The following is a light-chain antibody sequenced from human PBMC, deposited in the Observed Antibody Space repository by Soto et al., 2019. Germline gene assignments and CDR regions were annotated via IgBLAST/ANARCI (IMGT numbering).Light chain of an antibody. CDR2: DAS. Sequence: IQIVQVPTSLSAPLREGETNSCQASQNINNYLNWYQQKPGRAPKLLIYDASNLEAGVPSRFRGSGSGTDFTFTISRLQPEDIATYYCQQYENLPTFGQGTRLEIK. V-gene: IGKV1-33*01. CDR3: QQYENLPT. J-gene: IGKJ5*01. CDR1: QNINNY.